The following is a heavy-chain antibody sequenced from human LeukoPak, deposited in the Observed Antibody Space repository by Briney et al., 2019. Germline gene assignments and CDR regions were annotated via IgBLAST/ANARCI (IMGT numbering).Heavy chain of an antibody. CDR2: FDPEDSET. CDR1: GYTLTELS. Sequence: ASVKVSCKVSGYTLTELSMHWVRQAPGKGLEWMGGFDPEDSETIYAQKLQGRVTMSGDTAKDTAYMQLNSLRAEDTAVYYCATDGYYGSGSFDYWGQGTLVTVST. D-gene: IGHD3-10*01. J-gene: IGHJ4*02. CDR3: ATDGYYGSGSFDY. V-gene: IGHV1-24*01.